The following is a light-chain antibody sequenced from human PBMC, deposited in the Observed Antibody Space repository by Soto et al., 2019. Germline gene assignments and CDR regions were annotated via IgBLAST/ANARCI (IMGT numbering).Light chain of an antibody. J-gene: IGKJ1*01. CDR2: DAS. CDR3: QQRSNWPPWT. CDR1: QSLSSY. V-gene: IGKV3-11*01. Sequence: EIVLTQSPATLSLSPGERATLSCRASQSLSSYLAWYQQKPGQAPRLLIYDASNRATGIPARFSVSGSGTDFTLTISSLEPEDFAVYYCQQRSNWPPWTFGQGTKVEIK.